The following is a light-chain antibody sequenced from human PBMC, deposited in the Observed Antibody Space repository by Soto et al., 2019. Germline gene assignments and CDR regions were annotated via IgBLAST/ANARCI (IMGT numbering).Light chain of an antibody. Sequence: QSVLTQPASVSGSPGQSITISCTGTSSDVGRYNLVSWHQQYPGKAPKVMIYEGSKRPSGVSNRFSGSKSGNTASLAISGLQAEDEADYYCCSYAGSNTYVFGTGTKVTVL. V-gene: IGLV2-23*01. J-gene: IGLJ1*01. CDR3: CSYAGSNTYV. CDR2: EGS. CDR1: SSDVGRYNL.